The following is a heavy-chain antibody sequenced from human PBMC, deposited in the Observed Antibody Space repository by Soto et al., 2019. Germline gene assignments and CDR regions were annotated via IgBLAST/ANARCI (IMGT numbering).Heavy chain of an antibody. CDR3: ARAPPVESRHPAMDV. V-gene: IGHV1-69*01. Sequence: QVQVVQSGPEVRRPGSSVKVSCWVSGGTFSSDALSWVRQAPGQGLEWMGGIIPIFRKPNYAEKFQGRLTSIADECTSKGYMELRRLSSVDTPIYYCARAPPVESRHPAMDVWGKGTKVGVS. J-gene: IGHJ6*04. CDR1: GGTFSSDA. CDR2: IIPIFRKP. D-gene: IGHD2-15*01.